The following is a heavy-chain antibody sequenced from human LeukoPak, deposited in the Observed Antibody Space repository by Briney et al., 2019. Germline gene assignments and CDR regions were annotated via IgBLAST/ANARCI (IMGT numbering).Heavy chain of an antibody. CDR2: VSKSGNT. V-gene: IGHV4-39*01. CDR3: ARSVDYVSI. J-gene: IGHJ3*02. CDR1: GASISSDYSY. Sequence: SETRSLTCTVSGASISSDYSYWTWIRQPPGKGLEWIGSVSKSGNTYYNPSLESRINIAIDTSNNQFSLRVNSVTASDTAVYFCARSVDYVSIWGQGTMITVSS. D-gene: IGHD3-16*01.